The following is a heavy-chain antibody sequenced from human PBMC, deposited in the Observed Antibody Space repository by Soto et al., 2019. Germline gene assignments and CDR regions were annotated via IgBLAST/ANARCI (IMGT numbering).Heavy chain of an antibody. CDR1: GGSISNYY. Sequence: ETLSLTCTVSGGSISNYYWSWIRQPPGKGLEWIGYIYYSGSTNYNPSLKSRVTISVDTSKTQFSLKLSSVTAADTAVYYCARGYCSGGTCYSRFFDSWGQGTLVTVSS. J-gene: IGHJ4*02. V-gene: IGHV4-59*08. D-gene: IGHD2-15*01. CDR2: IYYSGST. CDR3: ARGYCSGGTCYSRFFDS.